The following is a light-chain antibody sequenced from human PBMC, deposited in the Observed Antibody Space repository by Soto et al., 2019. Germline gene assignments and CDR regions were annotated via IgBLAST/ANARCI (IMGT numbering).Light chain of an antibody. V-gene: IGLV2-8*01. CDR2: EDA. CDR1: SNYVGDYNY. J-gene: IGLJ3*02. Sequence: QSALTQPPSASGSPGQSVTISCTGTSNYVGDYNYVSWYQQHPGTAPKLMIHEDAKRPSGVPDRFSGSKSGNTASLTVSGLQADDEADYYCSSYAGSNNWVFGGGTKLTVL. CDR3: SSYAGSNNWV.